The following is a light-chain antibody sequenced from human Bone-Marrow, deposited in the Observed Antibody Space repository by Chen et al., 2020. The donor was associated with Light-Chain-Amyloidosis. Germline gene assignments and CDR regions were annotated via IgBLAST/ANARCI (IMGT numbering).Light chain of an antibody. CDR3: QSYQGSSQGV. J-gene: IGLJ3*02. CDR1: SGNIATNY. Sequence: NFMLTHPHSVSESPGKTVIISCTRSSGNIATNYVQWYQQRPGSSPTTVNYEHDQRPSGVPDRFSGSIDRSSNSASLTIAGQKTEDEADYYCQSYQGSSQGVFGGGTKLTVL. V-gene: IGLV6-57*01. CDR2: EHD.